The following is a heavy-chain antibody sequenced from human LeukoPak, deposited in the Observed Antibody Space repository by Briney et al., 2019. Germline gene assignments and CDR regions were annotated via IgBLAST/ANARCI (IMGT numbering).Heavy chain of an antibody. J-gene: IGHJ6*03. V-gene: IGHV4-61*02. CDR1: GGSISSGSYY. D-gene: IGHD3-10*01. Sequence: PSETLSLTCTVSGGSISSGSYYWGWVRQPAGKGLEWIGRIYTSGSTNYNPSLKSRATISVDTSKNQFSLKLSSVTAADTAVYYCARDRVPPKNYGSGSYYMDVWGKGTTVTISS. CDR3: ARDRVPPKNYGSGSYYMDV. CDR2: IYTSGST.